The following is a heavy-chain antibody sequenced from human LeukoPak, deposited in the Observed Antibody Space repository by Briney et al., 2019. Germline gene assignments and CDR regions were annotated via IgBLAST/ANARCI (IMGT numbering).Heavy chain of an antibody. D-gene: IGHD4/OR15-4a*01. CDR1: GFTFSSYA. CDR3: AKARGATYGTYYFDY. V-gene: IGHV3-23*01. J-gene: IGHJ4*02. Sequence: GGSLRLPCAASGFTFSSYAMNWVRQAPGKGLEWVSISGSGGDTYYADSVKGRFTISRDNSKNTLYLQMNSLRAEDTAVYYCAKARGATYGTYYFDYWGQGTLVTVSS. CDR2: ISGSGGDT.